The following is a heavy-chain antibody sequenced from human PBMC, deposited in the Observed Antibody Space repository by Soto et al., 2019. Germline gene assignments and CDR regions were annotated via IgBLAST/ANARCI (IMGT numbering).Heavy chain of an antibody. CDR1: GFTFSSYG. J-gene: IGHJ4*02. D-gene: IGHD6-19*01. CDR3: ARDRRLYSSGWEPFDY. CDR2: IWYDGSNK. V-gene: IGHV3-33*01. Sequence: GGSLRLSCAASGFTFSSYGMHWVRQAPGKGLEWVAVIWYDGSNKYYADSVKGRFTISRDNSKNTLYLQMNSLRAEDTAVYYCARDRRLYSSGWEPFDYWGQGTLVTVSS.